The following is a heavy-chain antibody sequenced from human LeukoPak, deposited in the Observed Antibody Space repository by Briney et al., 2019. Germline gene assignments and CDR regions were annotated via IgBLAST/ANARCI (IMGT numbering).Heavy chain of an antibody. D-gene: IGHD6-25*01. J-gene: IGHJ3*01. CDR1: GFTFSNYA. CDR3: ATXMGISAYDTFDL. V-gene: IGHV3-23*01. CDR2: TSGSGGST. Sequence: PGGSLRLSCAASGFTFSNYAMAWVRQAPGKGLEWVSTTSGSGGSTHYADFVKGRFTVSRDNSLNTLYLQMNSLKAEDTAVYYCATXMGISAYDTFDLWGRGTMVTVXS.